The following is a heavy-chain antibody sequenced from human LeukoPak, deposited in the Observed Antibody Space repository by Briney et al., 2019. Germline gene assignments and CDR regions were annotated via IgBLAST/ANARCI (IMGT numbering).Heavy chain of an antibody. Sequence: GESLKISCKTSGYTFTRNWIGWVRQMPGKGLEWMGIIYPGDSDTRYSPSFQGQITMSVDKAISTAYLEWSSLKASDTAIYYCAKASPDTLTGYYFDHWGRGTLVTVSS. J-gene: IGHJ4*02. D-gene: IGHD3-9*01. V-gene: IGHV5-51*01. CDR3: AKASPDTLTGYYFDH. CDR2: IYPGDSDT. CDR1: GYTFTRNW.